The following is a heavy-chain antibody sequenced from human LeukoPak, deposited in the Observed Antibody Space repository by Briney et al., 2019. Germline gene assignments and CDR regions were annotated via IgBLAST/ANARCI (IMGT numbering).Heavy chain of an antibody. CDR3: ARVTGNSSSSGSYRY. V-gene: IGHV3-74*01. D-gene: IGHD6-6*01. CDR2: INTDGTNT. J-gene: IGHJ4*02. CDR1: GVTFSNYW. Sequence: GGSLRLSCAASGVTFSNYWMHWVRRAPGKGLMWVSRINTDGTNTYYADSVKGRFTISRDNAKGTLYLQMNSLTAEDTAVYYCARVTGNSSSSGSYRYWGQGTLVTVSS.